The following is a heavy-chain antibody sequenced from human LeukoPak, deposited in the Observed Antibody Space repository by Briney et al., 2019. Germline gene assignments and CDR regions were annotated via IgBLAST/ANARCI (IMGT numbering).Heavy chain of an antibody. V-gene: IGHV3-30-3*01. D-gene: IGHD5-24*01. CDR1: GFTSSSYA. CDR2: ISYDGSNK. J-gene: IGHJ4*02. Sequence: GGSLRLSCAASGFTSSSYAMHWVRQAPGKGLEWVAVISYDGSNKYYADSMKGRFTISRDNSKNTLYLQMNSLRAEDTAVYYCARDGALDGLGDYWGQGTLVTVSS. CDR3: ARDGALDGLGDY.